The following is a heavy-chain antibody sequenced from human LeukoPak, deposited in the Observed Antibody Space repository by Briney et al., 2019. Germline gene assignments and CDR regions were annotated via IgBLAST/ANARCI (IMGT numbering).Heavy chain of an antibody. CDR1: GASMNTHY. Sequence: SETLSLTCAVSGASMNTHYWSWIRQPPGKGLEWIGYMLDTVTTKDNPSLKSRFTLSADTSKNQFSLRLTSVTAADTAVYYCATIKCGNIFGYFDFWGQGIPVTVSS. CDR3: ATIKCGNIFGYFDF. J-gene: IGHJ4*02. V-gene: IGHV4-59*11. CDR2: MLDTVTT. D-gene: IGHD5-18*01.